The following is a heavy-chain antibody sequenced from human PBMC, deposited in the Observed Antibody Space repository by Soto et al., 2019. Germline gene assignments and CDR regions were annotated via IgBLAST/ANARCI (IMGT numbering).Heavy chain of an antibody. D-gene: IGHD4-17*01. V-gene: IGHV3-21*01. J-gene: IGHJ4*02. CDR1: GFTYSSYA. CDR2: ISSSSSYI. Sequence: GGPLRRFCAGSGFTYSSYAMSGVRQAPGKGLEWVSSISSSSSYIYYADSVKGRFTISRDNSKNALDLQRNGLRAEYTAVYYCARELDYGDYNNFNYWGQGTLVSVS. CDR3: ARELDYGDYNNFNY.